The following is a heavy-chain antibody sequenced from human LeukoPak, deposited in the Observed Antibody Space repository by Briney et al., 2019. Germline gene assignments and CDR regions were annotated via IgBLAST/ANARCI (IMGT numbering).Heavy chain of an antibody. CDR1: GGSISSSSYY. CDR3: ARLAEYCSSTSCYNY. D-gene: IGHD2-2*02. V-gene: IGHV4-39*01. CDR2: IYYSGST. J-gene: IGHJ4*02. Sequence: PSETLSLTCTASGGSISSSSYYWGWIRQPPGKGLEWIGSIYYSGSTYYNPSLKRRVTISVDTSKNQFSLKLSSVTAADTAVYYCARLAEYCSSTSCYNYWGQGTLVTVSS.